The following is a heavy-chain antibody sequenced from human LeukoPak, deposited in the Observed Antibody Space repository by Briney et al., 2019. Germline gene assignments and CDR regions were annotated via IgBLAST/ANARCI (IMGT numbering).Heavy chain of an antibody. CDR3: ARGGRKGVYAFDV. J-gene: IGHJ3*01. CDR1: GGSTSSYY. Sequence: SETLSLTCTVSGGSTSSYYWSWIRQPPGKGLEWIGYISDSGGNDYNPSLKSRIVMSVETSKNQFSLKLNSVTAADMAVYFCARGGRKGVYAFDVWGQGTMVTVSS. CDR2: ISDSGGN. V-gene: IGHV4-4*09. D-gene: IGHD1-14*01.